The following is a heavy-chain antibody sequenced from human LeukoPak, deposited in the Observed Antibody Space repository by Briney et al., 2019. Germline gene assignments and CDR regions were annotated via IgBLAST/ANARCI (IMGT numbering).Heavy chain of an antibody. CDR3: ARDTAGNDY. CDR1: GFTFSSYG. V-gene: IGHV3-33*01. Sequence: QPGGSLRLSCAASGFTFSSYGMHWVRQASGKGLEWVAVIWYDGSNKYYADSVKGRFTISRDNSKNTLYLQMNSLRAEDTAVYYCARDTAGNDYWGQGTLVTVSS. J-gene: IGHJ4*02. CDR2: IWYDGSNK. D-gene: IGHD6-19*01.